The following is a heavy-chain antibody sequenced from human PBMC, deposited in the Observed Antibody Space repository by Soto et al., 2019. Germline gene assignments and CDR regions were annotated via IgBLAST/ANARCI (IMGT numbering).Heavy chain of an antibody. CDR2: ISSSSSYI. J-gene: IGHJ4*02. Sequence: GGSLRLSCAASGFTFSSYSMNWVRQAPGKGLEWVSSISSSSSYIYYADSVKGRFTISRDNAKNSLYLQMNSLRAEDTAVYYCARGSVAVAGTGEFDYWGQGTLVTVSS. V-gene: IGHV3-21*01. CDR1: GFTFSSYS. CDR3: ARGSVAVAGTGEFDY. D-gene: IGHD6-13*01.